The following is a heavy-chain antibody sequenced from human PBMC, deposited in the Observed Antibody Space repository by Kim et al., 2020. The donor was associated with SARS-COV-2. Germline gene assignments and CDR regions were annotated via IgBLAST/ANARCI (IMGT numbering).Heavy chain of an antibody. CDR2: IYYSGST. CDR1: GGSISSYY. Sequence: SETLSLTCTVSGGSISSYYWSWIRQPPGKGLEWIGYIYYSGSTNYNPSLKSRVTISVDTSKNQFSLKLSSVTAADTAVYYCARVRYYYDSSGYWGWFDPWGQGTLVTVSS. CDR3: ARVRYYYDSSGYWGWFDP. V-gene: IGHV4-59*01. D-gene: IGHD3-22*01. J-gene: IGHJ5*02.